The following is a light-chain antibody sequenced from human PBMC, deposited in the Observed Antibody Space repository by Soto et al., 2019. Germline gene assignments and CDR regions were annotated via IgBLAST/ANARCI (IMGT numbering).Light chain of an antibody. CDR2: GAS. CDR3: QQYGSSRT. V-gene: IGKV3-20*01. Sequence: EIVLTQSPGTLSLSPGERATLSCRASQSVSSSYLAWYQQKPGQAPRLLIYGASRRSTGIPDRFSGSVSGTDFTLTISRLEPEDFAVYYCQQYGSSRTFGQGTKVEIK. J-gene: IGKJ1*01. CDR1: QSVSSSY.